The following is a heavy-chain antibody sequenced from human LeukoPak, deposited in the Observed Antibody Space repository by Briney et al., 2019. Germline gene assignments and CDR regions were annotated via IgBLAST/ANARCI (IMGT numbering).Heavy chain of an antibody. D-gene: IGHD3-22*01. J-gene: IGHJ4*02. Sequence: ASVKVSCKASGYTFTGYYMHWVRQAPGQGLEWMGWINPNSGGTNYAQKFQGRVTMTRDTSISTACMELSRLRSEDTAVYYCARGIPDYYDSSGYTDYWGQGTLVTVSS. CDR1: GYTFTGYY. CDR3: ARGIPDYYDSSGYTDY. CDR2: INPNSGGT. V-gene: IGHV1-2*02.